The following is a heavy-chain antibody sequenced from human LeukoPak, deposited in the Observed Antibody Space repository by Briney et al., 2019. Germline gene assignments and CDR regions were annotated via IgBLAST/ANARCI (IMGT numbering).Heavy chain of an antibody. CDR1: GGSISSYY. J-gene: IGHJ6*03. Sequence: SETLSLTCTVSGGSISSYYWSWIRQPAGKGLEWIGRIYTSGSTNYNPSLKSRVTMSVDTSKNQFSLKLSSVTAADTAVYYCAREGYYGSGRYMDVWGKGTTVTISS. CDR3: AREGYYGSGRYMDV. D-gene: IGHD3-10*01. CDR2: IYTSGST. V-gene: IGHV4-4*07.